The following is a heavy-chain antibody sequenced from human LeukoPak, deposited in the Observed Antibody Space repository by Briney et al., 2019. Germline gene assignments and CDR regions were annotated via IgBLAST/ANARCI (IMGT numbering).Heavy chain of an antibody. D-gene: IGHD3-3*01. V-gene: IGHV3-23*01. CDR2: ISGSGGST. CDR1: GFTFSSYA. CDR3: ARGAYYDFWSGYSVTPPDY. J-gene: IGHJ4*02. Sequence: PGGSLRLSCAASGFTFSSYAMSWVRQAPGKGLEWVSAISGSGGSTYYADSVKGRFTISRDNSKNTLYLQMNSLRAEDTAVYYCARGAYYDFWSGYSVTPPDYWGQGTLVTVSS.